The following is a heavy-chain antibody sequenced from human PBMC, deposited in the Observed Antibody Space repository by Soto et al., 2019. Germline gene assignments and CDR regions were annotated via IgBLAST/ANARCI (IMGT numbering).Heavy chain of an antibody. CDR3: TSNPR. V-gene: IGHV3-7*01. J-gene: IGHJ2*01. CDR2: MNEDGSFK. CDR1: GFMFSGFW. Sequence: EVQLVESGGGSVQPGGSLRLACVGSGFMFSGFWMAWVRQAPGRGLECVAKMNEDGSFKSYVDSVKGRFSISRDNAKNSVYLKMSSLRAEDTAMYYCTSNPRWGRGPLVTVSS.